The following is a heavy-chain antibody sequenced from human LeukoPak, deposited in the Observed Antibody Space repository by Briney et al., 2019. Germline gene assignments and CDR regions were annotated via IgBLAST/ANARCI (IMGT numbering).Heavy chain of an antibody. V-gene: IGHV4-39*07. CDR3: TGELAGTTVHY. CDR1: GGSIRSRTYF. D-gene: IGHD1-7*01. Sequence: SETLSITCSVSGGSIRSRTYFWGWIRQPPGKGLEWIGSIYSNGDTYYNPSLKSRFTTSLDTSKNQFSLKLSSVTAADTAIYFCTGELAGTTVHYWGQGTLVTISS. J-gene: IGHJ4*02. CDR2: IYSNGDT.